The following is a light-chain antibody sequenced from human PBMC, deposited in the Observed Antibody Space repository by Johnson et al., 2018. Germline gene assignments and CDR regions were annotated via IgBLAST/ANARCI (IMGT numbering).Light chain of an antibody. CDR1: SSNIGNNY. J-gene: IGLJ1*01. CDR3: GTWDSSLSAGNV. V-gene: IGLV1-51*01. CDR2: DNN. Sequence: QSVLTQPPSVSAAPGQKVTISCSGSSSNIGNNYVSWYQQLPGTAPTLLIYDNNKRPSGIPDRFSGSKSGTSATLGITGLQTGDEADYYCGTWDSSLSAGNVFGTGTKVTVL.